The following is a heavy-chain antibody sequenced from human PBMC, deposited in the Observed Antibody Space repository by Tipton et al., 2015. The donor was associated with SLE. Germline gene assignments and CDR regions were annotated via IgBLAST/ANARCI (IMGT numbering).Heavy chain of an antibody. D-gene: IGHD2-2*01. CDR1: GYSFTYYW. Sequence: VQLVQSGAEVKKPGESLKISCEGSGYSFTYYWIGWVRQMPGKGLEWMGIIYPGDSETRYGPSFQGHVTISADKSISTAYLQWSSLKASDTAMYYCASRPRYCSNPRSRSCDAFDMWGQGTMVNVSS. CDR2: IYPGDSET. CDR3: ASRPRYCSNPRSRSCDAFDM. V-gene: IGHV5-51*03. J-gene: IGHJ3*02.